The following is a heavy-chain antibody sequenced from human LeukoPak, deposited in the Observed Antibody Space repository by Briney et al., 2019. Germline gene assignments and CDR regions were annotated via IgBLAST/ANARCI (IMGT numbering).Heavy chain of an antibody. V-gene: IGHV3-21*01. Sequence: PGGSLRLSCAASGFTFSSYSMNWVRQAPGKGLEWVSSISSSSSYIYYADSVKGRFTISRDNAKNSLYLQMNSLRAEDTAVYYCARDSKGYCSGGSCYPSKNDYWGQGTLVTVSS. J-gene: IGHJ4*02. CDR3: ARDSKGYCSGGSCYPSKNDY. CDR2: ISSSSSYI. CDR1: GFTFSSYS. D-gene: IGHD2-15*01.